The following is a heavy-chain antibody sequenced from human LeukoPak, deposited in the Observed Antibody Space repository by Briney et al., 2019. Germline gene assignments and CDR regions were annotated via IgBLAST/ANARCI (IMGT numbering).Heavy chain of an antibody. J-gene: IGHJ4*02. CDR1: GFTFSSYA. CDR3: AKDRRWGSFDY. D-gene: IGHD7-27*01. Sequence: GGSLRLSCAASGFTFSSYAMSWVRQAPGKGLEWVSIISGSGDSAYSADSMKGRFTISRDNSKNTLYLQMNSLRAEDTAVYYCAKDRRWGSFDYWGQGTLVTVSS. V-gene: IGHV3-23*01. CDR2: ISGSGDSA.